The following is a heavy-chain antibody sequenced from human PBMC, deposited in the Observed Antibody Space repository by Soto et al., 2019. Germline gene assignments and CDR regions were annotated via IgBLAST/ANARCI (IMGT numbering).Heavy chain of an antibody. Sequence: SVKVSCKASGGTFSSYAISWVRQAPGQGLEWMGGIIPIFGTANYAQKFQGRVTITADESTSTAYMELSSLRSEDTAVYYCARGEVEVQLWYGWFDPWGQGTLVIVSS. V-gene: IGHV1-69*13. CDR1: GGTFSSYA. CDR3: ARGEVEVQLWYGWFDP. CDR2: IIPIFGTA. J-gene: IGHJ5*02. D-gene: IGHD5-18*01.